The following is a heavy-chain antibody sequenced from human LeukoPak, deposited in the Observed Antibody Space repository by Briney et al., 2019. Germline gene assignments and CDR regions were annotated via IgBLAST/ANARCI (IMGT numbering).Heavy chain of an antibody. J-gene: IGHJ4*02. CDR2: IYSGGSA. D-gene: IGHD3-16*01. V-gene: IGHV3-66*01. Sequence: PGGSLRLSCAASGFTVSSYYMSWVRQAPGKGLDWVSVIYSGGSAYYADSVKGRFTISRDNSKNTLYLQINSLRAGDTAVYYCARDLGRGYSNYWGQGTLVTVSS. CDR1: GFTVSSYY. CDR3: ARDLGRGYSNY.